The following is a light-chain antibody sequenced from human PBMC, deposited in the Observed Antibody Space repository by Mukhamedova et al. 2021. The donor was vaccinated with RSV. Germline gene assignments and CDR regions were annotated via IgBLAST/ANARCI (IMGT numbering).Light chain of an antibody. J-gene: IGKJ1*01. Sequence: WYQRRVHGKAPKVLIYGASSLQSGVPSRFSCSGSGTDFTLTISRLQPEDFATYYCHQTDRTPWTFGQGTKVEIK. V-gene: IGKV1-39*01. CDR3: HQTDRTPWT. CDR2: GAS.